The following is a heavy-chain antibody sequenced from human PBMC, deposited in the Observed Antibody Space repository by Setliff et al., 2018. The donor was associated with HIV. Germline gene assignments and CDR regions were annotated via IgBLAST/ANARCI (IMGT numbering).Heavy chain of an antibody. D-gene: IGHD4-4*01. CDR3: AKTSPKDGYSSDF. CDR1: GYTFTDYY. CDR2: IKPNGGGT. J-gene: IGHJ4*02. V-gene: IGHV1-2*02. Sequence: VKVSCKASGYTFTDYYIHWVRQAPGQGLEWMGWIKPNGGGTYYAQKFQGRVTLTRLTSISTAYMELSSLGSDDTAVYYCAKTSPKDGYSSDFWGQGTPVTVSS.